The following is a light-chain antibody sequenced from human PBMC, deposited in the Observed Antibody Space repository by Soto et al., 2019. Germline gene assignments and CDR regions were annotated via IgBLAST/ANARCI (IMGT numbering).Light chain of an antibody. CDR3: QQYNNWLWT. J-gene: IGKJ1*01. V-gene: IGKV3-15*01. Sequence: EIVMTQSPATLSVSPGERATLSCRASQSVSRNISWYQQKPGQAPRLLIHAASTRATGISDRFSGSGSGTDFTLTISSLQSEDFAVYYCQQYNNWLWTFGQGTKVEIK. CDR2: AAS. CDR1: QSVSRN.